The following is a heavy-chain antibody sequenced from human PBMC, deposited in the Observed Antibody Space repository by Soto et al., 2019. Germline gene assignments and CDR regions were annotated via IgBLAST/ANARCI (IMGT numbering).Heavy chain of an antibody. CDR2: IYYSGST. J-gene: IGHJ4*02. CDR3: ARSIYDRYYFDY. V-gene: IGHV4-59*01. Sequence: SETLSLTCTVSGGSISSYYWSWIRQPPGKGLEWIGYIYYSGSTNYNPSLKSRVTISVDTSKNQFSLKLSSVTAADTAVYYCARSIYDRYYFDYWGQGTLVTVSS. CDR1: GGSISSYY. D-gene: IGHD3-3*01.